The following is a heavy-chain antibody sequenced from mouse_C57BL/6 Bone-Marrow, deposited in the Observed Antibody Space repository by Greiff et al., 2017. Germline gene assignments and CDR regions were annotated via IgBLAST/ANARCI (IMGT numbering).Heavy chain of an antibody. V-gene: IGHV14-4*01. J-gene: IGHJ1*03. CDR2: IDPENGDT. Sequence: EVQLQQSGAELVRPGASVKLSCTASGFDIKDDYMHWVKQRPEQGLEWIGWIDPENGDTEYASKFQGKATITADTSSNTAYLPLSSLTSADTAVYYGTTSGSDPCYDVWGTGTTVTVSS. CDR3: TTSGSDPCYDV. CDR1: GFDIKDDY. D-gene: IGHD1-1*01.